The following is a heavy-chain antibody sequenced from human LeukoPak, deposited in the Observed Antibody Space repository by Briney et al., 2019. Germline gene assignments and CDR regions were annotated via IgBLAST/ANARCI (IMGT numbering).Heavy chain of an antibody. V-gene: IGHV4-38-2*01. J-gene: IGHJ5*02. D-gene: IGHD3-10*01. CDR1: GFTFSNYW. CDR3: ARLITMVRALNWFDP. Sequence: GSLRLSCAVSGFTFSNYWMSWARQSPGKGLEWIGSIYYSGSTYYNPSLKSRVTISVDTSKNQFSLKLSSVTAADTAVYYCARLITMVRALNWFDPWGQGTLVTVSS. CDR2: IYYSGST.